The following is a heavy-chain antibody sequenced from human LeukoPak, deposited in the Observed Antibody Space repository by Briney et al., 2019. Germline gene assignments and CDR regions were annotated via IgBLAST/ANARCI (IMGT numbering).Heavy chain of an antibody. CDR3: ARVSSIAAAGRDDY. CDR2: NSAYNGNT. V-gene: IGHV1-18*01. Sequence: GASVKVFCKASGYTFTSYGNSWVRQAPAQGLEWRGWNSAYNGNTNYAQTLQGRVTMTTDTSTSTAYMELRILRSDDTAVYYCARVSSIAAAGRDDYWGQGTLVTVSS. J-gene: IGHJ4*02. CDR1: GYTFTSYG. D-gene: IGHD6-13*01.